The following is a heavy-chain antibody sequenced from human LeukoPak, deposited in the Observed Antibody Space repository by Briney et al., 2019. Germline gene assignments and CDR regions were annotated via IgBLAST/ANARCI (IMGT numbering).Heavy chain of an antibody. V-gene: IGHV1-2*02. CDR2: IYPNSGAT. CDR1: GYTFTGYY. CDR3: GTLLSNGPFDY. Sequence: ASVKVSCKASGYTFTGYYMHWVRQAPGQGLEWMGYIYPNSGATKYAQKFQGRVTMTRDTSISTAYMELSGLRSDDTAVYYCGTLLSNGPFDYWGQGSLVTVCS. J-gene: IGHJ4*02.